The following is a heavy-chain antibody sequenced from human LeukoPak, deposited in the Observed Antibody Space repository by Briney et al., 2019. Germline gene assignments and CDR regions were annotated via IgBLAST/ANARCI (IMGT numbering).Heavy chain of an antibody. Sequence: GGSLRPSCAASGFTVSSNYMSWVRQAPGKGLEWVSVIYSGGSTYYADSVKGRFTISRDNSKNTLYLQMNSLRAEDTAVYYCARVPPVVVVVPGDYYFDYWGQGTLVTVSS. V-gene: IGHV3-66*01. CDR2: IYSGGST. CDR3: ARVPPVVVVVPGDYYFDY. D-gene: IGHD2-2*01. J-gene: IGHJ4*02. CDR1: GFTVSSNY.